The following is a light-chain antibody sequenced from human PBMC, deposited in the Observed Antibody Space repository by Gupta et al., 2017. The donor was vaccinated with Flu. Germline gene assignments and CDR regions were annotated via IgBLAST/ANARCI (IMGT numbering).Light chain of an antibody. CDR1: QSVLHITNTKNF. V-gene: IGKV4-1*01. J-gene: IGKJ2*01. CDR2: WAS. CDR3: QQSYSLPHT. Sequence: VVLRPSQDIMAVTLGERATINCKSSQSVLHITNTKNFLAWYQQKPGQPPKLLIFWASTRESGVPERFRASGSGTDFTLTITSLQAEDVAVYYCQQSYSLPHTFGRGTKLEI.